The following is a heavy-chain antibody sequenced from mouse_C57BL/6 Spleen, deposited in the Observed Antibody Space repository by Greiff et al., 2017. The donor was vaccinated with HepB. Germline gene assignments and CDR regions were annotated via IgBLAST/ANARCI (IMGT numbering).Heavy chain of an antibody. CDR3: ALGWPGSYYYAMDY. CDR2: IHPNSGST. CDR1: GYTFTSYW. D-gene: IGHD3-2*02. J-gene: IGHJ4*01. Sequence: QVQLQQPGAELVKPGASVKLSCKASGYTFTSYWMHWVKQRPGQGLEWIGMIHPNSGSTNYNEKFKSKATLTVDKPSSTAYMQLSSLTSEDSAVYYCALGWPGSYYYAMDYWGQGTSVTVSS. V-gene: IGHV1-64*01.